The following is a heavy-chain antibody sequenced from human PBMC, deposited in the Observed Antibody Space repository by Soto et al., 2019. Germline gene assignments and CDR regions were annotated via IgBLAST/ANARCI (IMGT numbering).Heavy chain of an antibody. CDR2: IIPVFGNT. Sequence: QLQLEQSGPEVKKPGSSVKVSCKASGRSFSSDGVSWVRQAPGQGLEWMGGIIPVFGNTKYVQRFQGRLTITADKATSTVYIEMSSLRSEDTAVYFCARGQYYSSGSAATSYFYFGIDVWGQGTTVIVSS. J-gene: IGHJ6*02. CDR1: GRSFSSDG. V-gene: IGHV1-69*06. D-gene: IGHD3-10*01. CDR3: ARGQYYSSGSAATSYFYFGIDV.